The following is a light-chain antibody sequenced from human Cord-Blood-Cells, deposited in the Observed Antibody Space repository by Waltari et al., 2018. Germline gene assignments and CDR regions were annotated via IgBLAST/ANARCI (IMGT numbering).Light chain of an antibody. V-gene: IGLV6-57*01. J-gene: IGLJ2*01. Sequence: NFMLTQPHSVSESPGKTVTISCTRSSGSIARNHVQWYQQRPGSSPPTVIYEDNQRPSGVPDRFSGSIDSSSNSASLTISGLKTEDEADYYCQSYDSSIVVFGGGTKLTVL. CDR2: EDN. CDR1: SGSIARNH. CDR3: QSYDSSIVV.